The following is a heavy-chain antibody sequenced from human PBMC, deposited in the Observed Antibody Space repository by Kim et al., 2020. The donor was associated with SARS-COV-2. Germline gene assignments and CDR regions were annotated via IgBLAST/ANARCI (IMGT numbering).Heavy chain of an antibody. Sequence: ASVKVSCKASGYTFTSYAMHWVRQAPGQRLEWMGWINAGNGNTKYSQKFQGRVTITRDTSASTAYMELSSLRSEDTAVYYCARGVRYFDWLSRVLGAFDIWGQGTMVTVSS. J-gene: IGHJ3*02. V-gene: IGHV1-3*01. D-gene: IGHD3-9*01. CDR2: INAGNGNT. CDR3: ARGVRYFDWLSRVLGAFDI. CDR1: GYTFTSYA.